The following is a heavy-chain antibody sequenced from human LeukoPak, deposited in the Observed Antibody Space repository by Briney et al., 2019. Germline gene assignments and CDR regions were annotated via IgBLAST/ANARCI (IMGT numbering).Heavy chain of an antibody. D-gene: IGHD6-13*01. J-gene: IGHJ4*02. CDR2: IRQDGDTK. CDR3: ARSLPYGTTWYGRSDF. Sequence: GGSLRLSWAASGFPFNAYWITWVRQAPGKGLQWVANIRQDGDTKYYVDSVKGRFTISRDNAMNSLYLQMNSLRAEDTAIYYCARSLPYGTTWYGRSDFWGQGTLVTVSS. CDR1: GFPFNAYW. V-gene: IGHV3-7*03.